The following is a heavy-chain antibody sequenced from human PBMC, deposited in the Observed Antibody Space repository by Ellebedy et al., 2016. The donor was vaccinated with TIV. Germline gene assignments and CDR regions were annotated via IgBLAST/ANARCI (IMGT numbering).Heavy chain of an antibody. J-gene: IGHJ4*02. CDR1: GVSISGYY. V-gene: IGHV4-59*01. CDR3: GRGERLGVDY. D-gene: IGHD3-16*01. Sequence: GSLRLSXTVSGVSISGYYWSWIRQPPGMPLEWIGYISYTGGDNYNPSLKSRVTMSLATSKNQFSLTLRSVTAADTAVYFCGRGERLGVDYWGQGRLVTASS. CDR2: ISYTGGD.